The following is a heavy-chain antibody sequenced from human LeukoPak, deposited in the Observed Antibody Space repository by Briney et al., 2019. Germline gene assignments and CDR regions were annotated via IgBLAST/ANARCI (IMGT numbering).Heavy chain of an antibody. CDR3: ARVKDYGGNSGPLDY. V-gene: IGHV4-59*11. J-gene: IGHJ4*02. D-gene: IGHD4-23*01. Sequence: SETLSLTCTVSGGSMRSHYRSWIRQTPGKGLEWIGYIDYSGSTRYNPSLKSRVTISVDTSKNQFSLNLSSVTAADTAVYYCARVKDYGGNSGPLDYWGQGTLVTVSS. CDR1: GGSMRSHY. CDR2: IDYSGST.